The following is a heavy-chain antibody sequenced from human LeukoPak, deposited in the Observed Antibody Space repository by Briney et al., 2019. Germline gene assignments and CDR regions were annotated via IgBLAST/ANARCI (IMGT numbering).Heavy chain of an antibody. J-gene: IGHJ2*01. Sequence: PGGSLRLSCAASGSTFSSYGMHWARQAPGKGLEWVAFIRYDGSNKYYVDSVKGRFTISRDNSKNTLYLQMNSLRVEDTAVYYCAKDPVYCSSTSCYDDWYFDLWGRGTLVTVSS. V-gene: IGHV3-30*02. D-gene: IGHD2-2*01. CDR1: GSTFSSYG. CDR3: AKDPVYCSSTSCYDDWYFDL. CDR2: IRYDGSNK.